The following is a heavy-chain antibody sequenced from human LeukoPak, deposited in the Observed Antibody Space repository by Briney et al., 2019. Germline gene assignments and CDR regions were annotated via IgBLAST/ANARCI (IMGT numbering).Heavy chain of an antibody. CDR2: IGTAGDT. D-gene: IGHD1-1*01. V-gene: IGHV3-13*01. CDR3: ARGQPNWVGYYYGMDV. Sequence: PGGSLRLSCAASGLTFSSYDMHWVRQATGKGLEWVSAIGTAGDTYYPGSVKGRFTISRENAKNSLYLQMNSLRAGDTAVYYCARGQPNWVGYYYGMDVWGQGTTVTVSS. CDR1: GLTFSSYD. J-gene: IGHJ6*02.